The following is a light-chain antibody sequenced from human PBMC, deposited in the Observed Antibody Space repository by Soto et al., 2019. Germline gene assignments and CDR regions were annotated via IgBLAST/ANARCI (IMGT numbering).Light chain of an antibody. J-gene: IGLJ2*01. CDR3: AAWDDSLSGVV. CDR1: SSNIGSNY. Sequence: QSVLTQPPSASGTPGQRVPISCSGSSSNIGSNYVYWYQQLPGTVPQLLIYRNSERPSGVPDRFSGSKSGTSASLAISGLRSEDEADYYCAAWDDSLSGVVFGGGTKLTVL. CDR2: RNS. V-gene: IGLV1-47*01.